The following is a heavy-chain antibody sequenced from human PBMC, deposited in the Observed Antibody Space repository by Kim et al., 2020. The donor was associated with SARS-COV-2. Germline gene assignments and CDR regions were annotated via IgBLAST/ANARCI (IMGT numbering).Heavy chain of an antibody. J-gene: IGHJ4*02. D-gene: IGHD2-15*01. V-gene: IGHV4-59*09. Sequence: NYHPSLKSRVTISVDTSKNQFSLKLSSVTAADTAVYYCARGHSDFDYFDYWGQGTLVTVSS. CDR3: ARGHSDFDYFDY.